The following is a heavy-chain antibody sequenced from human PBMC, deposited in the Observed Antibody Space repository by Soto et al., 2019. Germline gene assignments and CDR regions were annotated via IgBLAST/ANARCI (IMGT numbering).Heavy chain of an antibody. D-gene: IGHD6-13*01. CDR3: AREGRIAGGLDS. V-gene: IGHV3-30*04. Sequence: QVQLVESGGGVVQPGRSLRLSCAASGFIFSSYAMHWVRQAPVKGLEWVAVISYDGSNKYYADSVKGRFTISRDNSKNTRYLQMNSLRAEDTAVYYCAREGRIAGGLDSWGQGTLVTVSS. CDR2: ISYDGSNK. J-gene: IGHJ4*02. CDR1: GFIFSSYA.